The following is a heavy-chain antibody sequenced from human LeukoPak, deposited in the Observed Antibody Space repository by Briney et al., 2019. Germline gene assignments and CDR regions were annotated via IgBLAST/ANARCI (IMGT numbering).Heavy chain of an antibody. D-gene: IGHD3-3*01. J-gene: IGHJ4*02. CDR1: RFTFSDYY. CDR2: SSRTGDTI. CDR3: AKDLGDFWSGYSFDY. V-gene: IGHV3-11*01. Sequence: KPGGSLRLSCTASRFTFSDYYMSWIRQAPGKGLEWVSYSSRTGDTIYYADSVKGRFTISRDTAKNSLYLQMNSLRAEDTAVYYCAKDLGDFWSGYSFDYWGQGTLVTVSS.